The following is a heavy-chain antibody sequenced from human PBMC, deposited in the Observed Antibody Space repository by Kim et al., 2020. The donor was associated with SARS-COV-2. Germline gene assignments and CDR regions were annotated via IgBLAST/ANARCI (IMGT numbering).Heavy chain of an antibody. CDR2: IKSKTDGGTT. Sequence: GGSLRLSCAASGFTFSNAWMSWVRQAPGKGLEWVGRIKSKTDGGTTDYAAPVKGRFTISRDDSKNTLYLQMNSLKTEDTAVYYCTTDIPGIRKYYYDSIEPNTAYWAQGPLVTVSS. V-gene: IGHV3-15*01. D-gene: IGHD3-22*01. CDR1: GFTFSNAW. CDR3: TTDIPGIRKYYYDSIEPNTAY. J-gene: IGHJ4*02.